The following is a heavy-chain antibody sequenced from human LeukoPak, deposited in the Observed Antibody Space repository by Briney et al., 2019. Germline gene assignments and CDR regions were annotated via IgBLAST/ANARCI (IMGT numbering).Heavy chain of an antibody. J-gene: IGHJ4*02. CDR3: ARDRGCSGNSSYPITLDY. CDR2: INHSGNT. CDR1: GGSFSGYY. D-gene: IGHD2-15*01. V-gene: IGHV4-34*01. Sequence: SEALSLTCAAYGGSFSGYYWSWIPEPPGEGVEWIGEINHSGNTNYNPSLKSRLTISVDTSKNQFSLKLSYVTAADTAVYFCARDRGCSGNSSYPITLDYWGQGTLVTVSS.